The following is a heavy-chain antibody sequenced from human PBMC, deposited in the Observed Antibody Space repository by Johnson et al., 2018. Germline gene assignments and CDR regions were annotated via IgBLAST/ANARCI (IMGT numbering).Heavy chain of an antibody. CDR3: ARSAAAGVYYYYMDV. V-gene: IGHV5-51*03. CDR1: GYSFTTTW. D-gene: IGHD6-13*01. J-gene: IGHJ6*03. Sequence: VQLVQSGAEVRKXGESLKISCKGSGYSFTTTWIAWVRQMPGKGLQWMGIIYPGDSDTRYSPSFQGQVTISADNSISTTYLQRSSLKASDTAMYYCARSAAAGVYYYYMDVWGKGTTVTVSS. CDR2: IYPGDSDT.